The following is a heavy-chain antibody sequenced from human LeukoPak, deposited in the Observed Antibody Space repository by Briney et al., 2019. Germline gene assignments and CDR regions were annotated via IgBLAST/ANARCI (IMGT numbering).Heavy chain of an antibody. J-gene: IGHJ4*02. V-gene: IGHV1-2*02. CDR3: ARDIDQDYYDSSGYYAPFDY. Sequence: ASVKVSCKASGYTFTGYYMHWVRQAPGQGLEWMGWINPNSGGTNYAQKFQGRVTMTRDTSISTAYMELSRLRSDDTAVYYCARDIDQDYYDSSGYYAPFDYWGQGTLVTVSS. CDR2: INPNSGGT. D-gene: IGHD3-22*01. CDR1: GYTFTGYY.